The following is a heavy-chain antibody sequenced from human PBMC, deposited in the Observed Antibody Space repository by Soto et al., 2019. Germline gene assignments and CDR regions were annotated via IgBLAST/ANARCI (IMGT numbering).Heavy chain of an antibody. D-gene: IGHD1-26*01. V-gene: IGHV4-61*01. Sequence: ESLSLAGPVSGGSVSSGSYYGSWIRQPPGKGLEWIGYIYYSWSTNYNPSLKSRVTISVDTPKNQFSLKLSSVTAADTAVYYCAREESPYYAFDYWGQGTLVTVSS. CDR1: GGSVSSGSYY. CDR3: AREESPYYAFDY. J-gene: IGHJ4*02. CDR2: IYYSWST.